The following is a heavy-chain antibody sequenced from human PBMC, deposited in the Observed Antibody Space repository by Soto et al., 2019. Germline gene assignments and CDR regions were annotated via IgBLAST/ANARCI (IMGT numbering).Heavy chain of an antibody. V-gene: IGHV5-51*01. CDR3: ARIPAAGTNDWFDP. J-gene: IGHJ5*02. D-gene: IGHD6-13*01. CDR2: IYPGDSDT. Sequence: PGESLKISCTGSGYRFTRYWIGWVRQMPGKGLEWMGIIYPGDSDTRYSPSFQGQVTISADKSISTAYLQWSSLKASDTAMYYCARIPAAGTNDWFDPWGQGTQVTVSS. CDR1: GYRFTRYW.